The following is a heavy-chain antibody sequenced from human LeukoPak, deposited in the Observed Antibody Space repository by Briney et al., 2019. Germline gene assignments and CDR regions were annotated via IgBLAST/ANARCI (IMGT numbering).Heavy chain of an antibody. CDR1: GGSISSYY. D-gene: IGHD6-13*01. CDR2: IYTSGST. J-gene: IGHJ5*02. V-gene: IGHV4-4*07. CDR3: ARVVQQQASDWFDP. Sequence: PSETLSLTCTVSGGSISSYYWSWIRQPAGKGLEWIGRIYTSGSTNYNPSLKSRVTMLVDTSKNQFSLKLSSVTATDTAVYYCARVVQQQASDWFDPWGQGTLVTVSS.